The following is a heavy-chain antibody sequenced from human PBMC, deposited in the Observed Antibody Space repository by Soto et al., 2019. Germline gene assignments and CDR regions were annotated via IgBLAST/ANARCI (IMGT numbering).Heavy chain of an antibody. Sequence: ASVKVSCKASGFTFTSSAVQWVRQARGQRLEWIGWTVVGSGNTNYAQKFQERVTITRDMSTSTAYMELSSLRSEDTAVYYCAARVHYYDSSGPGDYWGQGTLVTVSS. J-gene: IGHJ4*02. D-gene: IGHD3-22*01. CDR1: GFTFTSSA. CDR2: TVVGSGNT. CDR3: AARVHYYDSSGPGDY. V-gene: IGHV1-58*01.